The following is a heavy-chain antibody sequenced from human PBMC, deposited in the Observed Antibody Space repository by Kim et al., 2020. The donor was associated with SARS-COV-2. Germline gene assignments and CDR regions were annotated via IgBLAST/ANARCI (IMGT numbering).Heavy chain of an antibody. CDR1: GFTFDDYT. D-gene: IGHD3-22*01. Sequence: GGSLRLSCAASGFTFDDYTMHWVRQAPGKGLEWVSLISWDGGSTYYADSVKGRFTISRDNSKNSLYLQMNSLRTEDTALYYCAKDSASGYDSSHFDYWGQGTLVTVSS. J-gene: IGHJ4*02. CDR3: AKDSASGYDSSHFDY. CDR2: ISWDGGST. V-gene: IGHV3-43*01.